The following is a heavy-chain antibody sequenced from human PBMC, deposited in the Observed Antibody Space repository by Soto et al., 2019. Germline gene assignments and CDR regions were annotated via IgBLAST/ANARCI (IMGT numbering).Heavy chain of an antibody. CDR2: IKSKTDGGTA. D-gene: IGHD3-9*01. Sequence: KAEGSLRLSCVASGFNLSHPWMTWVRQAAGKGLEWVGRIKSKTDGGTADYAAPVKGRATISRDDSKNTVYLQMNSLKTEDTAVYYCTTGIYYDILTGYHNVAYWGQGALVTVSS. CDR3: TTGIYYDILTGYHNVAY. J-gene: IGHJ4*02. CDR1: GFNLSHPW. V-gene: IGHV3-15*01.